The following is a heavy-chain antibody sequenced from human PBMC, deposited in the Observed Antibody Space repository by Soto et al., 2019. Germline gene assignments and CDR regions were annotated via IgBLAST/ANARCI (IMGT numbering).Heavy chain of an antibody. V-gene: IGHV4-34*01. D-gene: IGHD2-2*01. CDR1: GGSFHGYY. CDR3: ARGPYAVVPAAKRSWFDP. Sequence: QVQLQQWGAGVLTPSETLSLTCAVYGGSFHGYYWSWIRQPPGKGLEWIGEINHSGSVNFNPTFKSRVSISLDTSKNQMSLQLSSVSAADTAVYYCARGPYAVVPAAKRSWFDPWGQGTLVTVSS. J-gene: IGHJ5*02. CDR2: INHSGSV.